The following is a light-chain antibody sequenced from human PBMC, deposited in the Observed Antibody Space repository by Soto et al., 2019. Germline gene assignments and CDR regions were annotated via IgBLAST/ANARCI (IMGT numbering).Light chain of an antibody. CDR3: ISHVGTSNPHVA. CDR2: HVS. CDR1: SSDVGGTNY. J-gene: IGLJ2*01. Sequence: QSVLTQPASVSGSPGQSITIPCTGTSSDVGGTNYVSWYQQYPGKAPTLIIYHVSDRPSGVSNRFSGAKSGSTASLTIAGLQAEDEADYSCISHVGTSNPHVAFGGVTKLTVL. V-gene: IGLV2-14*03.